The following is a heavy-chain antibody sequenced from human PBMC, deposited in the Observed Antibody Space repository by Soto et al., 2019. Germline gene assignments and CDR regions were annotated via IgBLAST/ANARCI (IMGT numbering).Heavy chain of an antibody. J-gene: IGHJ6*02. V-gene: IGHV4-31*03. CDR1: GGSFSSDSFI. CDR2: INDSGTT. CDR3: ARDHKWDGMDV. Sequence: QVQLQESGPGLVKPSQTLSLTCSVSGGSFSSDSFIWSWVRQFPGKGLEWIGYINDSGTTYYNPNLRRRITMSVDTSKNQLYMKLRSVTAEGTDVYYCARDHKWDGMDVWGQGTKVTVSS. D-gene: IGHD1-26*01.